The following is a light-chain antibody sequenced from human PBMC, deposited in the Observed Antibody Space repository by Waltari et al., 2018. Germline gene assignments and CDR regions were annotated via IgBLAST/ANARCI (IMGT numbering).Light chain of an antibody. J-gene: IGKJ2*01. V-gene: IGKV1-39*01. Sequence: DIQMTQSPSSLSASVGDRVTITCRASQSISSYLHWYQQKPGKAPKLLIYAASSLQSGVPSRFRGSGSGTEFTLTISSLQPEDFATYYCQQSYSTPYTFGQGTKLEIK. CDR3: QQSYSTPYT. CDR2: AAS. CDR1: QSISSY.